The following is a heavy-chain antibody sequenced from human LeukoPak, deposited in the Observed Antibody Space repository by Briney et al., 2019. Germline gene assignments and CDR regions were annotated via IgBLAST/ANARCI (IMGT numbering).Heavy chain of an antibody. V-gene: IGHV4-34*01. D-gene: IGHD4-17*01. J-gene: IGHJ4*02. CDR1: GVSFSGYY. Sequence: SETLSFTCAVYGVSFSGYYWSWIRQPPGKGLEWIGEINHSGSTNYNPSLKSRVTISVDTSKNQFSLKLSSVTAADTAVYYCARALDYGDYFRLYYFDYWGQGTLVTVSS. CDR3: ARALDYGDYFRLYYFDY. CDR2: INHSGST.